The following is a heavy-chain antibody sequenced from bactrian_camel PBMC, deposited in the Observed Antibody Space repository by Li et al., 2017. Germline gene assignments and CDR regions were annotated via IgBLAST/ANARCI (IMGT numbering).Heavy chain of an antibody. CDR2: ISQSGTT. V-gene: IGHV3S53*01. D-gene: IGHD1*01. CDR3: EACEEEYCRDGYCYQAPP. Sequence: HVQLVESGGGPVQTGGSLKLSCAASTYIISICGMAWYRQAPGREAELVSSISQSGTTSYANDVKGRFIISRDYAEGTLYLQMNNLKSEDTAVYYCEACEEEYCRDGYCYQAPPRGQGTQVTVS. CDR1: TYIISICG. J-gene: IGHJ4*01.